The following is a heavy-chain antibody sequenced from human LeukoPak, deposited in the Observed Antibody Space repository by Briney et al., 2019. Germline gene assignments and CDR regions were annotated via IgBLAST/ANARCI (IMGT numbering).Heavy chain of an antibody. CDR2: ISGTGDST. CDR3: AKPYDTSGNYWARFDY. D-gene: IGHD3-22*01. J-gene: IGHJ4*02. V-gene: IGHV3-23*01. CDR1: GFTFSIYA. Sequence: PGGSLRLSCAASGFTFSIYAMSWVRQAPGKGLEWVSAISGTGDSTYYADSVKRRFTTSRENSKNTLYLQMTSLRAEDTAVYCCAKPYDTSGNYWARFDYWGQGTLVTVSS.